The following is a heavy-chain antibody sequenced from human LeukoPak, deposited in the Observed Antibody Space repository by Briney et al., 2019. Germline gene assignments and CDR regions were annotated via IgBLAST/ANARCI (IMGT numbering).Heavy chain of an antibody. CDR2: IKRKTDGGTT. CDR3: ITDLSELLFDY. D-gene: IGHD1-26*01. J-gene: IGHJ4*02. V-gene: IGHV3-15*01. Sequence: GGSLRLSCAASGFTFINAWMSWVRQAPGKGLEWVGRIKRKTDGGTTDYAAPVKGRFSISRDDSKNTLYLQMNSLKTEDTAVYYCITDLSELLFDYWGQGTLVTVSS. CDR1: GFTFINAW.